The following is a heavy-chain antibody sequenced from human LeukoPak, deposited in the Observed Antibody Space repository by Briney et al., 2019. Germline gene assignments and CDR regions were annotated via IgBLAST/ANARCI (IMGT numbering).Heavy chain of an antibody. V-gene: IGHV3-53*01. Sequence: GGSLRLSCAASGFTVSSTYMSWVRQAPGKGQEWVSGIYSGGSTYYADSVKGRFTISRDNSKNTLYLEMNSLRAEDTAVYYCARDLGLRYFDWYGMDVWGQGTTVTVSS. CDR1: GFTVSSTY. J-gene: IGHJ6*02. CDR3: ARDLGLRYFDWYGMDV. CDR2: IYSGGST. D-gene: IGHD3-9*01.